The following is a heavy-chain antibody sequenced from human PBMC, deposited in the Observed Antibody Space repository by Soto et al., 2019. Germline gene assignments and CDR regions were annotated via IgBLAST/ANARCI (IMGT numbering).Heavy chain of an antibody. J-gene: IGHJ6*02. V-gene: IGHV3-23*01. D-gene: IGHD6-19*01. Sequence: HPGGSLRLSCAGSGFSFSTYDMNWVRQAPGKGLEWVATISAAGDDTFYADSVKGQFTISRDNSKNMLYLQMESLRAEDTAIYYCAKEGGLVAGSLVVVWYGMDVWGQGTTVTVSS. CDR1: GFSFSTYD. CDR3: AKEGGLVAGSLVVVWYGMDV. CDR2: ISAAGDDT.